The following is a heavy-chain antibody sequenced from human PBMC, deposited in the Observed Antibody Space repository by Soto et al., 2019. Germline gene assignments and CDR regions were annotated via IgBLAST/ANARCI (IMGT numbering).Heavy chain of an antibody. CDR2: LYTMGST. V-gene: IGHV4-4*07. J-gene: IGHJ6*02. CDR1: GGSISGCY. CDR3: ARVRDYGLGTNRHYYGMDV. Sequence: SETLSLTCTVSGGSISGCYWSWIRQPAGKGLEWIGRLYTMGSTNYNPSLQSRVTMSVDTSKNEFSLKVSSVTAADTAVYFCARVRDYGLGTNRHYYGMDVWGQGTTVTVSS. D-gene: IGHD3-10*01.